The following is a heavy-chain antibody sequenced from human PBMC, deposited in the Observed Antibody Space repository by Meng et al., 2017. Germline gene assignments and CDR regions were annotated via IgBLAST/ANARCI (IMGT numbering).Heavy chain of an antibody. D-gene: IGHD3-10*01. CDR2: MNPNSGNT. J-gene: IGHJ6*02. V-gene: IGHV1-8*01. CDR1: GHTFTSYD. Sequence: ASVKVSCKASGHTFTSYDINWVRQATGQGLEWMGWMNPNSGNTGYAQKFQGRVTMTRNTSISTAYMELSSLRSEDTAVYYCARSVEVRGVIITPNSYYYYYGMDVWGQGTTVTVSS. CDR3: ARSVEVRGVIITPNSYYYYYGMDV.